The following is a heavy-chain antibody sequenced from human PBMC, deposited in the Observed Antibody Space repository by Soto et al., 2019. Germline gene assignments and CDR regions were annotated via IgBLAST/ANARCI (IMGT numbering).Heavy chain of an antibody. CDR2: ISAYNGNT. J-gene: IGHJ6*02. D-gene: IGHD6-13*01. V-gene: IGHV1-18*01. CDR3: ARDLAADAEGTIYYYYYGMDV. CDR1: GYTFTSYG. Sequence: ASVKVSCKASGYTFTSYGISWVRQAPGQGLEWMGWISAYNGNTNYAQKLQGRVTMTTDTSTRTAYMELRSLRSDDTAVYYCARDLAADAEGTIYYYYYGMDVWGQGTTVTVSS.